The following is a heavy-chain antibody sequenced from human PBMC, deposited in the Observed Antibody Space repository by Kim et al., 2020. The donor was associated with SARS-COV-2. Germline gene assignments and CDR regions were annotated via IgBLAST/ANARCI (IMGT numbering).Heavy chain of an antibody. CDR1: GGSISNSRSY. Sequence: SETLSLTCSISGGSISNSRSYWGWIRQPPGKGLEWIGSIYYRGSTYYNPSLKSRVTISIDMSKNQFSVKLSSVTAADTAVYYCVTRAENFYVEIDCWGQGTLVTVSS. D-gene: IGHD3-16*01. CDR3: VTRAENFYVEIDC. J-gene: IGHJ4*02. CDR2: IYYRGST. V-gene: IGHV4-39*01.